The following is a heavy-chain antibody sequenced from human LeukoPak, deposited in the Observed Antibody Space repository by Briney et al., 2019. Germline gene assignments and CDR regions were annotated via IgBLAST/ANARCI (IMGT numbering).Heavy chain of an antibody. V-gene: IGHV1-46*01. J-gene: IGHJ4*02. D-gene: IGHD5-12*01. CDR3: ARDGYSGYDFPFDY. CDR2: INPSGGST. CDR1: GYTFTSYY. Sequence: ASVKVSCKTSGYTFTSYYMHWVRQAPGQGLEWTGIINPSGGSTSYAQKFQGRVTMTRDMSTSTVYMELSSLRSEDTAVYYCARDGYSGYDFPFDYWGQGTLVTVSS.